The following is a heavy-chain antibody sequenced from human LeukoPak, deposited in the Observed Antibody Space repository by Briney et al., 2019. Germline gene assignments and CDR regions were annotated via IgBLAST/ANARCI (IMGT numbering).Heavy chain of an antibody. J-gene: IGHJ4*02. Sequence: SETLSLTCTVSGGSISSSSYYWGWIRQPPGKGLEWIGSIYYSGSTYCNPSLKSRVTISVDTSKNQFSLKLTSVTAADTAVYYCAREYYGSSGYYNDYWGQGALVTVSS. V-gene: IGHV4-39*07. D-gene: IGHD3-22*01. CDR3: AREYYGSSGYYNDY. CDR1: GGSISSSSYY. CDR2: IYYSGST.